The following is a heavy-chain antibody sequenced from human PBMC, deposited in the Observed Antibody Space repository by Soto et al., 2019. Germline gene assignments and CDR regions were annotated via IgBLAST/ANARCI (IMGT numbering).Heavy chain of an antibody. CDR2: ISYDGSNK. Sequence: GGSIRLPCGASGLTFSSYGMHCVCQAPKKGLKWVAVISYDGSNKYYADSVKGRFTISRDNSKNTLYLQMNSLRAEDTAVYYCAKQLQLARDYYYYGMDVWGQGTTVTVSS. D-gene: IGHD5-18*01. V-gene: IGHV3-30*18. CDR3: AKQLQLARDYYYYGMDV. J-gene: IGHJ6*02. CDR1: GLTFSSYG.